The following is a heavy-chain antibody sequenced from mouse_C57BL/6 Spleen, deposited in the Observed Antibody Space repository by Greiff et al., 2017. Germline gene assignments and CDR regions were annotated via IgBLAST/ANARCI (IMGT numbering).Heavy chain of an antibody. Sequence: QVQLQQPGTELVKPGASVKLSCKASGYTFTSYWMHWVKQRPGQGLEWIGNINPSNGGTNYNEKFKSKATLTVDKSSSTAYMQRSSLTSEDSAVYYCARRGSYYYGSSYHWYFDVWGTGTTVTVSS. J-gene: IGHJ1*03. V-gene: IGHV1-53*01. CDR3: ARRGSYYYGSSYHWYFDV. D-gene: IGHD1-1*01. CDR2: INPSNGGT. CDR1: GYTFTSYW.